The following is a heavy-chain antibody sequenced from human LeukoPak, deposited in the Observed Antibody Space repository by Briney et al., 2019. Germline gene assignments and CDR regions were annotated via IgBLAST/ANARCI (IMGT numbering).Heavy chain of an antibody. V-gene: IGHV3-73*01. J-gene: IGHJ4*02. D-gene: IGHD4-17*01. CDR1: GFTFSVSA. Sequence: GVSLRLSCAASGFTFSVSAIHWVRQASGKGLEWVGRIRSKANSYATEYAASVKGRFTISRDDSTSTAYLQMSSLKTEDTAMYFCSSLSNGDDVSIFDYWGQGTLVTVSS. CDR3: SSLSNGDDVSIFDY. CDR2: IRSKANSYAT.